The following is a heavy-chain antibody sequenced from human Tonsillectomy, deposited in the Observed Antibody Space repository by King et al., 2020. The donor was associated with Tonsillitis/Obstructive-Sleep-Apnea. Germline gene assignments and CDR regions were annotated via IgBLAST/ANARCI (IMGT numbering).Heavy chain of an antibody. D-gene: IGHD3-22*01. J-gene: IGHJ3*02. Sequence: VQLVESGGGLVQPGGSLRLSCAASGFTFSSYEMNWVRQAPGKGLEWVSYISSSGSTIYYADSVKGRFTISRDNAKDSLYLQMNSLRAEDTAVYYCAREARITMISLDAFDIWGQGTMVTVSS. V-gene: IGHV3-48*03. CDR1: GFTFSSYE. CDR2: ISSSGSTI. CDR3: AREARITMISLDAFDI.